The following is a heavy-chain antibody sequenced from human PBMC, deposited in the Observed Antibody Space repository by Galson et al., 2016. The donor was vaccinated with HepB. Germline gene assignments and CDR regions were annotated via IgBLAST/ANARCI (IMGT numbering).Heavy chain of an antibody. D-gene: IGHD5-18*01. V-gene: IGHV3-23*01. CDR1: GFAFSGHA. J-gene: IGHJ4*02. Sequence: SLRLSCAAFGFAFSGHAMSWVRQAPGKGLEWVATINPDGYTTHYADSVKGRFTVTGDDSKDTLYLEMKSLRAEDTAVYYCSNEYIYGHTPGDCWGQGTLVTVSS. CDR2: INPDGYTT. CDR3: SNEYIYGHTPGDC.